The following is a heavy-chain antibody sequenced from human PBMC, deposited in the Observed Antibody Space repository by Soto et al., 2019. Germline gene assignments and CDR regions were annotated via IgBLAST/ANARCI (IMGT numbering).Heavy chain of an antibody. D-gene: IGHD2-8*01. CDR2: TYYRSKWYN. V-gene: IGHV6-1*01. CDR3: ARDCTNGVFYPSYHYGMDV. CDR1: GDSVSSNSAA. J-gene: IGHJ6*02. Sequence: TLSLTCAISGDSVSSNSAAWNWIRQSPSRGLEWLGRTYYRSKWYNDYAVSVKSRITINPDTSKNQFSLQLNSVTPEDTAVYYCARDCTNGVFYPSYHYGMDVWGQGTTVTVSS.